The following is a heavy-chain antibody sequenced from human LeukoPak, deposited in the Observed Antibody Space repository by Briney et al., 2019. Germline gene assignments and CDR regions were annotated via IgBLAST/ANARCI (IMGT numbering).Heavy chain of an antibody. CDR3: ANRGDYYYYMDV. J-gene: IGHJ6*03. CDR1: GGTFSSYG. V-gene: IGHV3-30*18. CDR2: ISYDGSNK. Sequence: SCKASGGTFSSYGMHWVRQAPGKGLEWVAVISYDGSNKYYADSVKGRFTISRDNSKNTLYLQMNSLRAEDTAVYYCANRGDYYYYMDVWGKGTTVTVSS. D-gene: IGHD3-10*01.